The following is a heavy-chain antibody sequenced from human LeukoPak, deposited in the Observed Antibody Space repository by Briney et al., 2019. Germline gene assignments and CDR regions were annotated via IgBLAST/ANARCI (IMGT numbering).Heavy chain of an antibody. J-gene: IGHJ4*02. D-gene: IGHD2-8*01. Sequence: ASVKVSCKASGGTFSSYAISWVRQAPGQGLEWMGWIIPIFGTANYAQKFQGRVTITADKSTSTAYMELSSLRSEDTAVYYCAKDPDCTSGICYTFFDYWGQGTLVTVSS. V-gene: IGHV1-69*06. CDR3: AKDPDCTSGICYTFFDY. CDR1: GGTFSSYA. CDR2: IIPIFGTA.